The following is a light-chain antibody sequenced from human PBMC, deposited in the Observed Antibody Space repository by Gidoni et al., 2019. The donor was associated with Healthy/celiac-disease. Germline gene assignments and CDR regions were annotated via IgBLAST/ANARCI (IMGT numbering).Light chain of an antibody. CDR1: QGIRND. J-gene: IGKJ1*01. V-gene: IGKV1-6*01. CDR2: AAS. CDR3: LQDYNYPWT. Sequence: AIHMTQSPSSLYASVGDSVTITCRASQGIRNDLGWYQQKPGKAPKLLIYAASSLQSGVPSRFSGSGSGTDFTLTISSLQPEDFATYYCLQDYNYPWTFGQXTKVEIK.